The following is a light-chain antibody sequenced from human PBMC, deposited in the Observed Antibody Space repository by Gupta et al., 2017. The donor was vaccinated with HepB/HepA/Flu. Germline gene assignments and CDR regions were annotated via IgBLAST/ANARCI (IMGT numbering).Light chain of an antibody. Sequence: VMTQSPATLSVSPGERATLSCRASESVSSNLAWYQQRPGQAPRVLIYGASTRATGIPARFSGSGSGTEFTLTISSLQSEDFAAYYCQQYNNWPYTFGRGTKLEIK. V-gene: IGKV3-15*01. J-gene: IGKJ2*01. CDR2: GAS. CDR3: QQYNNWPYT. CDR1: ESVSSN.